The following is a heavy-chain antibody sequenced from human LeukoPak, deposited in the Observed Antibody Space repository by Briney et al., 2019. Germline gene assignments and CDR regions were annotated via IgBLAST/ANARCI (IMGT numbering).Heavy chain of an antibody. CDR2: IYYSGST. CDR1: GGSISSSSYY. CDR3: ARQENGRQLTNDYYGMDV. J-gene: IGHJ6*02. Sequence: SETLSLTCTVSGGSISSSSYYWGWIRQPPGKGLEWIGSIYYSGSTYYNPSLKSRVTISVDTSKNQFSLKLGSVTAADTAVYYCARQENGRQLTNDYYGMDVWGQGTTVTVSS. D-gene: IGHD1-1*01. V-gene: IGHV4-39*01.